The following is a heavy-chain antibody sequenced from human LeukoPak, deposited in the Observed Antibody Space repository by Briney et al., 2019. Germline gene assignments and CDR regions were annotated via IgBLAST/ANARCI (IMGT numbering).Heavy chain of an antibody. CDR2: IYTIGRI. V-gene: IGHV4-4*07. CDR3: ARDSPGSTSSLPGTNWFNP. J-gene: IGHJ5*02. Sequence: PSETLSLTCTVSGGSITGYYWSWIRQPAGKGLEWIGRIYTIGRINYNPSLESRVTMSVDTSKNQFSLKLNSVTAADTAVYYCARDSPGSTSSLPGTNWFNPWGQGTLVTVSS. D-gene: IGHD6-6*01. CDR1: GGSITGYY.